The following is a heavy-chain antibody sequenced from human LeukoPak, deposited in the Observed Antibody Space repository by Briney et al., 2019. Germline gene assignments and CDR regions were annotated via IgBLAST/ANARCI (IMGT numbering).Heavy chain of an antibody. J-gene: IGHJ4*02. V-gene: IGHV3-23*01. Sequence: PGGSLRLSCAASGFTFSSYGITWVRQAPGKGLEWVSGISGSGENTYYADSVKGRFIISRDNSKNTLYLQMNSLRAEDTALYYCAKDLPSWNYWGQGTLVTVSS. CDR2: ISGSGENT. CDR3: AKDLPSWNY. D-gene: IGHD2-2*01. CDR1: GFTFSSYG.